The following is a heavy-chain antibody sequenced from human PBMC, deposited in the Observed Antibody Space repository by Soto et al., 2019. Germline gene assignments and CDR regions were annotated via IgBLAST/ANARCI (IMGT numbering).Heavy chain of an antibody. CDR3: VLEVRAKSFDH. CDR2: IQSGGPT. CDR1: GFTVSSKY. J-gene: IGHJ4*02. Sequence: GGSLRLSCAASGFTVSSKYMSWVRQAPGKGLEWVSLIQSGGPTYYADSVKGRFTISRDTSENTVHLQMGSLRAEDTAVYYCVLEVRAKSFDHWGQGTLVTVSS. V-gene: IGHV3-66*01.